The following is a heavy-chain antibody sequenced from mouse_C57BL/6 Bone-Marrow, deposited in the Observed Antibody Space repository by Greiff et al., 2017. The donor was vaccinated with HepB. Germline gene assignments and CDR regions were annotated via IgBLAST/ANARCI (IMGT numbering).Heavy chain of an antibody. Sequence: QVQLQQPGAELVRPGSSVKLSCKASGYTFTSYWMHWVKQRPIQGLEWIGNIDPSDSETHYNQKFKDKATLTVDKSSSTAYMQLSSLTSEDSAVYYCARESWTTVSYAMDYWGQGTSVTVSS. D-gene: IGHD1-1*01. CDR2: IDPSDSET. CDR1: GYTFTSYW. V-gene: IGHV1-52*01. CDR3: ARESWTTVSYAMDY. J-gene: IGHJ4*01.